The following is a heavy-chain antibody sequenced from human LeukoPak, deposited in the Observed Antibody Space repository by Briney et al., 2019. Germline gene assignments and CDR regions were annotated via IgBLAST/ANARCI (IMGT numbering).Heavy chain of an antibody. CDR3: ASLIAPIYCSSTSCHTGHAFDI. D-gene: IGHD2-2*02. V-gene: IGHV4-38-2*01. J-gene: IGHJ3*02. CDR1: GYSFSSGYY. CDR2: IYHSGST. Sequence: SETLSLTCAVSGYSFSSGYYWGRIRQPPGKGLEWIGSIYHSGSTYYNPSLKSRVTISVDTSKNQFSLKLSSVTAADTAVYYCASLIAPIYCSSTSCHTGHAFDIWGQGTMVTVSS.